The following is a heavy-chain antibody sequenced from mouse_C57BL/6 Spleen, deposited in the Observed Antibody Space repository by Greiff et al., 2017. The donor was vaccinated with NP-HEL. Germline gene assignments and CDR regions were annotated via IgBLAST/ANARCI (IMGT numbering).Heavy chain of an antibody. V-gene: IGHV1-82*01. Sequence: VQLQESGPELVKPGASVKISCKASGYAFSSSWMNWVKQRPGKGLEWIGRIYPGDGDTNYNGKFKGKATLTADKSSSTAYMQLSSLTSEDSAVYFCARSGDGSFAYWGQGTLVTVSA. CDR1: GYAFSSSW. J-gene: IGHJ3*01. CDR2: IYPGDGDT. D-gene: IGHD2-3*01. CDR3: ARSGDGSFAY.